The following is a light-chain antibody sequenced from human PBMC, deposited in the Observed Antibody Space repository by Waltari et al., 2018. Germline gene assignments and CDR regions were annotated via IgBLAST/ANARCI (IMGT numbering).Light chain of an antibody. CDR1: RSDFSVPQS. V-gene: IGLV2-14*01. J-gene: IGLJ3*02. CDR3: NSYATANSWV. CDR2: DVI. Sequence: QSALPQPASVSGPSGQSIPHSSTGTRSDFSVPQSVSWYQQHPGKAPKLILYDVIKRPSGVSARFSGSKSADTASLTILGLQAEDEADYYCNSYATANSWVFGGGTKLTVL.